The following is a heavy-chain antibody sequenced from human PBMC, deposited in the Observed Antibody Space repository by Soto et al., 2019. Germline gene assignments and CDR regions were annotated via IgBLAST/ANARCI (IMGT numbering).Heavy chain of an antibody. CDR1: GFTFSSYG. J-gene: IGHJ3*02. CDR3: ARKRSSGPSGDAFDI. Sequence: GGSLRLSCAASGFTFSSYGMHWVRQAPGKGLEWVAVIWDDGSNKYYADSVKGRFTISRDNSKNTLYLQMNSLRAEDTAVYYCARKRSSGPSGDAFDIWGQGTMVTVSS. V-gene: IGHV3-33*01. CDR2: IWDDGSNK. D-gene: IGHD3-22*01.